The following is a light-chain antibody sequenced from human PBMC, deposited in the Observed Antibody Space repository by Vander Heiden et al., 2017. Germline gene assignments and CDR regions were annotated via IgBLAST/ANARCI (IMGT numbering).Light chain of an antibody. CDR3: QKYNTGVT. J-gene: IGKJ3*01. CDR2: AAY. CDR1: QGISNY. Sequence: DTLTITCRASQGISNYLAWYQQRPGQVPKLIIYAAYTLQSGVPSRFSGGGSGTDFTLTISGLQPEDVATYYCQKYNTGVTFGPGTKVDLK. V-gene: IGKV1-27*01.